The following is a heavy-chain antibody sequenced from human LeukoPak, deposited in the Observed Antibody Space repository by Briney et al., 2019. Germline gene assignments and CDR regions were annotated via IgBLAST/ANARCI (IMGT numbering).Heavy chain of an antibody. J-gene: IGHJ4*02. Sequence: PGGSLRLSCAASGFTFSSHSMNWVRQAPGKGLEWVSYISSSSSTIYYADSVKGRFTISRDNAKNSLYLQMNSLRDEDTAVYYCARVIGYCSGGSCYSDYWGQGTLVTVSS. V-gene: IGHV3-48*02. CDR1: GFTFSSHS. D-gene: IGHD2-15*01. CDR2: ISSSSSTI. CDR3: ARVIGYCSGGSCYSDY.